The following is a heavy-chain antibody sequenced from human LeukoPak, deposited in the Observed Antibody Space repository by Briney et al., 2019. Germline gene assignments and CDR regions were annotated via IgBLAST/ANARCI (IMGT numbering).Heavy chain of an antibody. J-gene: IGHJ4*02. V-gene: IGHV3-30-3*01. CDR3: ASAGPLGYFDY. CDR2: ISYDGSNE. Sequence: GGSLRLSCAASGFTFSNYAMHWVRQAPGKGLEWVAAISYDGSNEYYADSVKGRFTISRDSSKNTLYLQMNSLRAEDTAVYYCASAGPLGYFDYWGQGTLVTVSS. CDR1: GFTFSNYA.